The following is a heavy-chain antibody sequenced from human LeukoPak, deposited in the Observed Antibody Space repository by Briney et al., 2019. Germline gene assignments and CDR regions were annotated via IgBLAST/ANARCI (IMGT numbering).Heavy chain of an antibody. Sequence: LLETLSLTCTVSGGSISSYYWSWIRQPAGKGLEWIGRIDTSGNTNYNPSLNGRVTMSVDTSKTQFYLNLRSVTAADTAIYYCARGIVRGVSAPDIWGQGTMVTVSS. CDR1: GGSISSYY. CDR2: IDTSGNT. V-gene: IGHV4-4*07. CDR3: ARGIVRGVSAPDI. J-gene: IGHJ3*02. D-gene: IGHD3-10*01.